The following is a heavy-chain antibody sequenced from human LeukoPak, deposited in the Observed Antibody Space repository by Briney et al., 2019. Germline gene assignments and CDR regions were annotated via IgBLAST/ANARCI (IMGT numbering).Heavy chain of an antibody. CDR2: INPNSGDT. V-gene: IGHV1-2*06. J-gene: IGHJ4*02. CDR3: ARDLIGCGSTTCYFDY. CDR1: GYTFTSYG. Sequence: ASVKVSCKASGYTFTSYGISWVRQAPGQGLEWMGRINPNSGDTSYAQKFQGRVTMTRDTSISAAYMELTRLTSDDTAVYYCARDLIGCGSTTCYFDYWGQGTLVTVSS. D-gene: IGHD2-2*01.